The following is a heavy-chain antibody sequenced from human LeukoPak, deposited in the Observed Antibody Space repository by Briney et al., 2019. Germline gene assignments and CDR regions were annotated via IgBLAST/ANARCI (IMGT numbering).Heavy chain of an antibody. J-gene: IGHJ4*02. CDR3: AKDYYDSSGYLFDY. Sequence: PGGSLRLSCAASGFTFSIYAMHWVRQAPGKGLEWVAVISYDGSNKYYADSVKGRFTISRDNSKNTLFLQMNSLRAEDTAVYYCAKDYYDSSGYLFDYWGQGTLVTVSS. CDR2: ISYDGSNK. D-gene: IGHD3-22*01. V-gene: IGHV3-30-3*01. CDR1: GFTFSIYA.